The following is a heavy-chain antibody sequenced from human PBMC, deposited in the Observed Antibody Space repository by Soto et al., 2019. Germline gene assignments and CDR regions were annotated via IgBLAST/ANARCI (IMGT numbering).Heavy chain of an antibody. D-gene: IGHD4-17*01. CDR3: ARDNDYGDYAFGY. CDR1: GGSISSYY. J-gene: IGHJ4*02. CDR2: IYYSGST. V-gene: IGHV4-59*12. Sequence: SETLSLTCTVSGGSISSYYWSWIRQPPGKGLEWIGYIYYSGSTNYNPSLKSRVTISVDTSKNQFSLKLRSVTAADTALYYCARDNDYGDYAFGYWGQGTLVTVSS.